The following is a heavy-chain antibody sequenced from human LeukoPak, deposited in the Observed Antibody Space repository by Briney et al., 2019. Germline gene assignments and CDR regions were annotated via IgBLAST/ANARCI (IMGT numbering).Heavy chain of an antibody. V-gene: IGHV4-38-2*02. CDR2: IYHSGST. CDR1: GYSIRSGYY. J-gene: IGHJ4*02. D-gene: IGHD6-13*01. Sequence: SETLSLTCKVSGYSIRSGYYWGWIRQPPGKGLEWIGSIYHSGSTYYNPSLKSRVTISVDTSKNQFSLKLSSVTAADTAVYYCARDSSSWFDYWGQGTLVTVSS. CDR3: ARDSSSWFDY.